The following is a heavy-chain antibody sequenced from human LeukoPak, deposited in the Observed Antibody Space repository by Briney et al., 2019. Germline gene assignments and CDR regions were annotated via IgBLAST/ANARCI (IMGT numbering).Heavy chain of an antibody. J-gene: IGHJ4*02. CDR3: AKRAIPYDPGYYFDY. CDR2: ISGSGGST. CDR1: GFTFSSYA. D-gene: IGHD2-2*01. V-gene: IGHV3-23*01. Sequence: GGSLRLSCSASGFTFSSYAMSWVRQAPGKGLEWVSAISGSGGSTYYADSVKGRFTISRDNSKNTLYLQMNSLRGEDTAVYHCAKRAIPYDPGYYFDYWGQGTLVTVSS.